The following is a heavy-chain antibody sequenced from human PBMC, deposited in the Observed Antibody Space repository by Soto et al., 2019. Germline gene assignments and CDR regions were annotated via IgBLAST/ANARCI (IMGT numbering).Heavy chain of an antibody. D-gene: IGHD3-16*01. Sequence: GGSLRLSCVASGFTFDDYAMHWVRQAPEKGLEWVSSISWNSVAIDYADSVKGRFTISRDNAKNSLYLQMNSLRAEDTAVYYCARVGEGTANDYWGQGTLVTVSS. CDR1: GFTFDDYA. CDR3: ARVGEGTANDY. J-gene: IGHJ4*02. CDR2: ISWNSVAI. V-gene: IGHV3-9*01.